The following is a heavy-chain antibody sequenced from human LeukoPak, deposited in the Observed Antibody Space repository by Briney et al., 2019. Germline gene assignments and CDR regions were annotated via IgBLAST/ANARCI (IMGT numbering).Heavy chain of an antibody. Sequence: KTSETLSLTCAVYGGSFSGYYWSWIRQPPGKGLEWIGEINHSGSTNYNPSLKSRVTISVDTSKNQFSLKLSSVTAADTAVYYRASAPIVGATTFDYWGQGTLVTVSS. V-gene: IGHV4-34*01. CDR1: GGSFSGYY. CDR2: INHSGST. D-gene: IGHD1-26*01. J-gene: IGHJ4*02. CDR3: ASAPIVGATTFDY.